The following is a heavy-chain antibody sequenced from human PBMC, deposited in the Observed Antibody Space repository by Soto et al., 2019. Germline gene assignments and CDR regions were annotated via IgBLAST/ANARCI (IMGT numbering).Heavy chain of an antibody. CDR1: GYSFTSYL. CDR3: ARLGDDIAPLGYNWFDP. Sequence: GESLKISCKGSGYSFTSYLIGWVRQMPGKGLEWMGIIYPGDSDTRYSPSFQGQVTISADKSISTAYMELRSLRSDDTAVYYCARLGDDIAPLGYNWFDPWGQGTLVTVSS. V-gene: IGHV5-51*01. J-gene: IGHJ5*02. D-gene: IGHD3-16*01. CDR2: IYPGDSDT.